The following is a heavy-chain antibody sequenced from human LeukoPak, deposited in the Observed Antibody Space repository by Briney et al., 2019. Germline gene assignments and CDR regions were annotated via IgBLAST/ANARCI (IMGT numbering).Heavy chain of an antibody. D-gene: IGHD1-14*01. Sequence: GGSLRLSSAASVFTSSSYDMSWVRQAPRKGLEWVSAISGSGGSTYYAHTVRGRFTISRDNSERKLYLKMNSLRAEDTAVYYCAKAARTDYADYWGQGTLVTVSS. CDR2: ISGSGGST. CDR1: VFTSSSYD. J-gene: IGHJ4*02. V-gene: IGHV3-23*01. CDR3: AKAARTDYADY.